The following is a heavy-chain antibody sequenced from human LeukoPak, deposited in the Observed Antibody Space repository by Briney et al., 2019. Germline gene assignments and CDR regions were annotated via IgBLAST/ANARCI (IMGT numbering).Heavy chain of an antibody. CDR2: ISSSGSTI. CDR3: ARVPYDYVWGSYGGDYYFDY. D-gene: IGHD3-16*01. V-gene: IGHV3-48*03. Sequence: GGSLRLSCAASGFTFSSYEMNWVRQAPGKALEWVSYISSSGSTIYYADSVKGRFTISRDNAKNSLSLQMNSLRAEDTAVYYCARVPYDYVWGSYGGDYYFDYWGQGTLVTVSS. J-gene: IGHJ4*02. CDR1: GFTFSSYE.